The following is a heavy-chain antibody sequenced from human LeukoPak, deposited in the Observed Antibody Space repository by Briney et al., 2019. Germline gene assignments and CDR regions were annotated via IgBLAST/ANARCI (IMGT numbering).Heavy chain of an antibody. J-gene: IGHJ4*02. CDR3: ARDGGSGNYYWDH. D-gene: IGHD3-10*01. CDR2: INPSGGST. Sequence: GASVKVSCKASGYTFTSYYMHWVRQAPGQGLEWMGIINPSGGSTSYVQKFQGRVTMTRDTSTSTVYMELSSLRSEDTAVYYCARDGGSGNYYWDHWGQGTLVTVSS. CDR1: GYTFTSYY. V-gene: IGHV1-46*01.